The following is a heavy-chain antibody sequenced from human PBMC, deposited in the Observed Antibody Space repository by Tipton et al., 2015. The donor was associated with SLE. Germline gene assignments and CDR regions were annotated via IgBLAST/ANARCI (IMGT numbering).Heavy chain of an antibody. Sequence: TLSLTCTISGDSISSYYWNWIRQPPGKGLEWLGYVYYSGGTNYNPSVRSRVTISVDTSKNQFSLQLTSVTAADTAVYYCAKDYNYDYPDYNWGQGTLVTVSS. CDR3: AKDYNYDYPDYN. D-gene: IGHD4-17*01. J-gene: IGHJ4*02. V-gene: IGHV4-59*01. CDR1: GDSISSYY. CDR2: VYYSGGT.